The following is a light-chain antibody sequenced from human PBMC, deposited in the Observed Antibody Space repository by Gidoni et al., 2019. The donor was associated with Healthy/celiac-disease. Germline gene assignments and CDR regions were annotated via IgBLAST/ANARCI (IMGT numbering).Light chain of an antibody. V-gene: IGLV1-51*01. J-gene: IGLJ2*01. CDR2: DNN. CDR1: SSNIGNNY. CDR3: GTWDSSLSGVV. Sequence: QSVLTQPPSVSAAPGQKVTISCSGSSSNIGNNYVSWSQQLPGTAPKLLIYDNNKRPSGIPDRFSGSKSGTSATLGITGLQTGDEADYYCGTWDSSLSGVVFGGGTKLTVL.